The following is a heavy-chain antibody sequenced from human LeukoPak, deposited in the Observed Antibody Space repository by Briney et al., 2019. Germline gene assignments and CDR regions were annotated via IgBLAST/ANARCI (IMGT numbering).Heavy chain of an antibody. Sequence: GSLRLSCAVSGFTFRSYWMHWVRQAPGKGLVWVLRISGDGSMTNYADSVKGRFTISRDNAENTVYLQMNSLRAEDTAVYYCARYSSSSGGASHYLDYWGQGTLVTVSS. CDR1: GFTFRSYW. J-gene: IGHJ4*02. CDR2: ISGDGSMT. CDR3: ARYSSSSGGASHYLDY. D-gene: IGHD6-6*01. V-gene: IGHV3-74*01.